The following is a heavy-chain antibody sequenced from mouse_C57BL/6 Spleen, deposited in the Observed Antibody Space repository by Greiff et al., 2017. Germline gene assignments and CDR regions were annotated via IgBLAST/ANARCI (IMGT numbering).Heavy chain of an antibody. CDR2: IRLKSDNYAT. Sequence: EVKVVESGGGLVQPGGSMKLSCVASGFTFSNYWLNWVRQSPEKGLEWVAQIRLKSDNYATHYAESVKGRFTISRDDSKSSVYLQMNNLRAEDTGIYYCTVGVVATDFDYWGQGTTLTVSS. V-gene: IGHV6-3*01. CDR3: TVGVVATDFDY. CDR1: GFTFSNYW. D-gene: IGHD1-1*01. J-gene: IGHJ2*01.